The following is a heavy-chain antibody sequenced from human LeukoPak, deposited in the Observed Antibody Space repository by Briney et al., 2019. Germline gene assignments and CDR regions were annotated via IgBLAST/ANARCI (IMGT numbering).Heavy chain of an antibody. CDR2: IYPGDSDT. D-gene: IGHD2-15*01. CDR3: STPYSPRAY. CDR1: GYSFTNYW. V-gene: IGHV5-51*01. Sequence: GESLKISCRASGYSFTNYWIGWVRPMPGKGLEWLAMIYPGDSDTRYSPSFQGQVTISADKSLNTAYLQWTTLKASDTAIYYCSTPYSPRAYWGQGTLVTVSS. J-gene: IGHJ4*02.